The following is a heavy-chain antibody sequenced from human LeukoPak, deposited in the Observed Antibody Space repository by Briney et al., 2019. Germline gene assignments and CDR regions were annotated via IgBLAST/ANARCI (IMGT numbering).Heavy chain of an antibody. CDR1: GGSTNSYY. J-gene: IGHJ4*02. Sequence: SETLSLTYTVSGGSTNSYYSSWIRQPPGKGLEWIGYIYDSVSTNYNPSLKSRVTISVDTSKNQVSLKLSSVTAADTAVYYCARNEHYDSWSGYLGYFDYWGQGTLVTVSS. CDR3: ARNEHYDSWSGYLGYFDY. V-gene: IGHV4-59*08. D-gene: IGHD3-3*01. CDR2: IYDSVST.